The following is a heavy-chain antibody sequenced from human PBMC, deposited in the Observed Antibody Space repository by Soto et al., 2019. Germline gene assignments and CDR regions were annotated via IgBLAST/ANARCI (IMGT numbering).Heavy chain of an antibody. Sequence: GGTLRLSCAASGFTLSNAWMSWVRQAPGKGLEWVGRIKSKTDGGTTDYAAPVKGRFTISRDDSKNTLYVQMNSLKTEDTAVYFCTTGQRYFDWFADYWGQGTLVTVAS. CDR1: GFTLSNAW. J-gene: IGHJ4*02. CDR2: IKSKTDGGTT. D-gene: IGHD3-9*01. CDR3: TTGQRYFDWFADY. V-gene: IGHV3-15*01.